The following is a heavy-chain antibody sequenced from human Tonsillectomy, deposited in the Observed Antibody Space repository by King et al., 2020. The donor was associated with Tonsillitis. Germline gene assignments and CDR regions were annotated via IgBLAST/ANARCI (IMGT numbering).Heavy chain of an antibody. V-gene: IGHV3-11*05. CDR2: ISSSSSYI. CDR1: GFTFSDYY. D-gene: IGHD6-13*01. CDR3: ARGGGHPGRVAAAGLGY. J-gene: IGHJ4*02. Sequence: VQLVESGGGLVKPGGSLRLSCAASGFTFSDYYMSWIRQAPGKGLEGVSYISSSSSYINYADSVKGRFTISRDNAKNSRYLQMNSLRAEDTAVYYCARGGGHPGRVAAAGLGYWGQGTLVTVSS.